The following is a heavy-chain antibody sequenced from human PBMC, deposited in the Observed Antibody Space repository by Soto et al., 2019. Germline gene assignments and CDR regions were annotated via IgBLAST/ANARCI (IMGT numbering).Heavy chain of an antibody. V-gene: IGHV4-59*01. CDR3: ARQIYDSDTGPNFQYYFDS. CDR1: GGSISSYY. Sequence: SETLSLTCTVSGGSISSYYWSWMRQPPGKGLEWIGYIYYSGSTNYNPSLKSRVTISVDTSKNQFSLKLSSVTAADTAMYYCARQIYDSDTGPNFQYYFDSWGQGTPVTVSS. CDR2: IYYSGST. D-gene: IGHD3-22*01. J-gene: IGHJ4*02.